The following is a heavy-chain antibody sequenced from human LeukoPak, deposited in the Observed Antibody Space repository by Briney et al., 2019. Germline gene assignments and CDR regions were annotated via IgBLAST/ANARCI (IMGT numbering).Heavy chain of an antibody. CDR3: ARSTGRWGFFDY. CDR2: INPNSGGT. V-gene: IGHV1-2*02. D-gene: IGHD5-24*01. CDR1: GYTFTGYY. Sequence: ASVKVSCKASGYTFTGYYMHWVRQAPGQGLEWMGWINPNSGGTNYAQKFQGRVTMTRDTSISTAYMELSRLRSDDTAVYYCARSTGRWGFFDYWGQGTPVTVSS. J-gene: IGHJ4*02.